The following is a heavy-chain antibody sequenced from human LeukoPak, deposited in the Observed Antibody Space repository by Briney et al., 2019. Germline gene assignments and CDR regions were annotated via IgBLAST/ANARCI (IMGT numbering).Heavy chain of an antibody. CDR3: ASCGITMVRGVIIRGNNGRFFLN. D-gene: IGHD3-10*01. J-gene: IGHJ4*02. Sequence: GRSLRLSCAASGFTFSSYAMHWVRQAPGKGLEWVAVISYDGSNKYYADSVKGRFTISRDNSKNTLYLQMNSLRAEDTAVYYCASCGITMVRGVIIRGNNGRFFLNWGQGTLVTVSS. CDR2: ISYDGSNK. CDR1: GFTFSSYA. V-gene: IGHV3-30*04.